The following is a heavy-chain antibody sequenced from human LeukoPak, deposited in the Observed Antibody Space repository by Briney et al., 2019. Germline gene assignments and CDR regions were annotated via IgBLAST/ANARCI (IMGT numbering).Heavy chain of an antibody. CDR3: ARHGYKTYYFDY. D-gene: IGHD5-24*01. CDR1: GGSISSYY. V-gene: IGHV4-59*08. J-gene: IGHJ4*02. Sequence: PSETLSLTCTVSGGSISSYYWSWVRQPPGKGLEWIGYIYYSGSTNYNPSLKSRVTISVDTSKNQFSLKLSSVTAADTAVYYCARHGYKTYYFDYWGQGTLVTVSS. CDR2: IYYSGST.